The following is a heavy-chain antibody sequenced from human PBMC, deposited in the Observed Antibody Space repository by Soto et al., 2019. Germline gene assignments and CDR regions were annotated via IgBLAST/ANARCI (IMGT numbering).Heavy chain of an antibody. D-gene: IGHD3-9*01. CDR3: ARGSTHYDILNGYHLGYYYGMDV. V-gene: IGHV4-59*01. J-gene: IGHJ6*02. CDR1: CGSISSYY. CDR2: IYYSGST. Sequence: TLSLTCNVSCGSISSYYWSLIRQPPGKGLEWIGYIYYSGSTNYNPSLKSRVTISVDTSKNQFSLKLSSVTAADTAVYYCARGSTHYDILNGYHLGYYYGMDVWGQGTTVTVSS.